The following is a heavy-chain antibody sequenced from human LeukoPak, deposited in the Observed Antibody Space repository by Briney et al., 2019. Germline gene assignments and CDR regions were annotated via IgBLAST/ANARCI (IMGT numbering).Heavy chain of an antibody. Sequence: SETPSLTCTVSGGSVTSGTFYWSWIRQPPGKGLEWIGYISHSGSTYSNPSLKSRVTISVDRSKNQFPLKLSSVTVADTAVYYCARGIVGPTFDYWGQGTLVTVSS. V-gene: IGHV4-30-2*01. CDR3: ARGIVGPTFDY. CDR1: GGSVTSGTFY. CDR2: ISHSGST. D-gene: IGHD1-26*01. J-gene: IGHJ4*02.